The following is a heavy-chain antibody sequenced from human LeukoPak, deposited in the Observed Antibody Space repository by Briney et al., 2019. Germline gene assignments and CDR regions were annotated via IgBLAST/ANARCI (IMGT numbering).Heavy chain of an antibody. CDR2: MNPNDGDR. Sequence: SVKVSCKASGYTFTDYYMHWVGQAPGQGFEGRGGMNPNDGDRNYAQKFQGRVTMTRDTSISTAHMEVSRLRSDDTAVYYCARANFLYCSSSTCLFDYWGQGTLVTVSS. CDR1: GYTFTDYY. J-gene: IGHJ4*02. D-gene: IGHD2-2*01. CDR3: ARANFLYCSSSTCLFDY. V-gene: IGHV1-2*02.